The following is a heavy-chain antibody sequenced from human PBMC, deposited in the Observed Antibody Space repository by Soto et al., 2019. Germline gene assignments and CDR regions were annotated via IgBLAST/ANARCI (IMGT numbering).Heavy chain of an antibody. J-gene: IGHJ4*02. CDR2: ISSSGSTI. Sequence: GGSLRLSCAASGFTFSSYEMNWVRQAPGKGLEWVSYISSSGSTIYYADSVKGRFTISRDNAKNSLYLQMNSLRAEDTAVYYCARDSSYCSGGSCSSQPNPGYFDYWGQGTLVTVSS. V-gene: IGHV3-48*03. CDR3: ARDSSYCSGGSCSSQPNPGYFDY. CDR1: GFTFSSYE. D-gene: IGHD2-15*01.